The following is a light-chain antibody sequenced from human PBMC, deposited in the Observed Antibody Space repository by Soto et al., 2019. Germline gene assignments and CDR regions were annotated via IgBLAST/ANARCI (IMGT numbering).Light chain of an antibody. CDR1: QSVLYRANNKNC. Sequence: DIVMTQSTDSLAVSLGERATINCKSSQSVLYRANNKNCLAWYQQKPGQPPKLLLYWASTRESGVPDRFSGSGSGTDFTLTISSLQAEDVAVYYCQQYYSTPRTFGQVTKVEIK. CDR2: WAS. CDR3: QQYYSTPRT. J-gene: IGKJ1*01. V-gene: IGKV4-1*01.